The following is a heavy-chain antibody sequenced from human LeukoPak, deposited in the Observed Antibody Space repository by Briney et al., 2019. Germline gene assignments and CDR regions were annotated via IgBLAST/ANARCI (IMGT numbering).Heavy chain of an antibody. V-gene: IGHV3-43D*03. D-gene: IGHD3-10*01. J-gene: IGHJ6*03. CDR1: GFTFDDYA. CDR3: AKAFLYGSGSDYYYMDV. CDR2: ISWDGGST. Sequence: GGSLRLSCAASGFTFDDYAMHWVRQAPGKGLEWVSLISWDGGSTYYADSVKGRFTISRDNSKDSLYLQMNSLRAEDTALYYCAKAFLYGSGSDYYYMDVWGKGTTVTVSS.